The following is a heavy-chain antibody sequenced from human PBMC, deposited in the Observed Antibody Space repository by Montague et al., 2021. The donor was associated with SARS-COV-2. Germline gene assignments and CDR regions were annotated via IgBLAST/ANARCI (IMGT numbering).Heavy chain of an antibody. Sequence: SETLSLTCTVSGGSISNYYWSWIRQPAGKELEWIGRIYSGGSTNYNPSLKSRISMSVDTSKNQFSLKLSSVTAADTAIYYYARDYSHCSGGSCVFDYWGQGTLVTVSS. J-gene: IGHJ4*02. CDR3: ARDYSHCSGGSCVFDY. D-gene: IGHD2-15*01. CDR2: IYSGGST. CDR1: GGSISNYY. V-gene: IGHV4-4*07.